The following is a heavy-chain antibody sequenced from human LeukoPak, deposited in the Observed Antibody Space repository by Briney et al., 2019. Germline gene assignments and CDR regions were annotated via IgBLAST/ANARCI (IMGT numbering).Heavy chain of an antibody. CDR3: ARGTPGSYLAY. CDR2: INPNSGGT. Sequence: ASVKVSCKASGYTFTSYDINWVRQAPGQGLEWMGWINPNSGGTNYAQKFKGWVTLTRDTSINTTYMELNRLTSDVTAVYFCARGTPGSYLAYWGQGTLVTVSP. D-gene: IGHD3-16*02. J-gene: IGHJ4*02. CDR1: GYTFTSYD. V-gene: IGHV1-2*04.